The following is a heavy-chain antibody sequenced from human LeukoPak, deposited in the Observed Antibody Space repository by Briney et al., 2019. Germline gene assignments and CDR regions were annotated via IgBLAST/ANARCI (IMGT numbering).Heavy chain of an antibody. Sequence: PGGSLRLSCAASGFTFSSYGMHWVRQAPGKGLEWVAFIRYDGSNKYYADSVKGRFATSRDNSKNTLYLQMNSLRAEDTAVYYCAKGKPLYATTYYFDYWGQGTLVTVSS. V-gene: IGHV3-30*02. D-gene: IGHD2-8*01. CDR3: AKGKPLYATTYYFDY. CDR1: GFTFSSYG. CDR2: IRYDGSNK. J-gene: IGHJ4*02.